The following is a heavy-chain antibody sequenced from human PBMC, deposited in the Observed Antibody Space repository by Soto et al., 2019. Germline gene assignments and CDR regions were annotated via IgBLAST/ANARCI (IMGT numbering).Heavy chain of an antibody. CDR2: VYHTGRL. CDR1: GGSIKTDNW. J-gene: IGHJ4*02. D-gene: IGHD3-10*01. Sequence: QVHLKESGPGLVKPSGTLSLSCAVSGGSIKTDNWWSWVRQSPGKGLEWNGEVYHTGRLNYNPSLHGRVSISIDTSENQFSLHLLSVTAADAGVYFCARNHYHAVSESLGTVSGFYSWGQGTLVTVSS. V-gene: IGHV4-4*02. CDR3: ARNHYHAVSESLGTVSGFYS.